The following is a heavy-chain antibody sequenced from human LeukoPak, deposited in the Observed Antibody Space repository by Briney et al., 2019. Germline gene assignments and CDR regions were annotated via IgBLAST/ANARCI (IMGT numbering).Heavy chain of an antibody. Sequence: SQTLSLTCTVSGGSISSGGYYWSWIRQHPGKGLEWIGYIYYSGSTYYNPSLKSRVTISVDTSKNQFSLRLSSVTAADTAVYYCARAPRSGSPAATFDYWGQGTLVTVSS. D-gene: IGHD2-2*01. CDR2: IYYSGST. CDR1: GGSISSGGYY. V-gene: IGHV4-31*03. CDR3: ARAPRSGSPAATFDY. J-gene: IGHJ4*02.